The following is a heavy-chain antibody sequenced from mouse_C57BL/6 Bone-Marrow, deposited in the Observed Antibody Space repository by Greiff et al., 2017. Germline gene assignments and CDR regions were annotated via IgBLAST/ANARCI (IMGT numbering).Heavy chain of an antibody. D-gene: IGHD2-2*01. Sequence: EVQLQQSGPELVKPGASVKISCKASGYTFTDYYMNWVKQSHGKSLEWIGDINPNNGGTSYNQKFKGKATLTVDKSSSTAYMELRSLTSEDSAVYYCARGRKIGYDLYAMDDWGQGTSVTVSS. CDR2: INPNNGGT. CDR1: GYTFTDYY. V-gene: IGHV1-26*01. J-gene: IGHJ4*01. CDR3: ARGRKIGYDLYAMDD.